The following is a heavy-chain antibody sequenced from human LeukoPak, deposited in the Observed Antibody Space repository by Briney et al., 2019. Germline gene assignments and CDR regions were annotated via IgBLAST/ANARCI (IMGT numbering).Heavy chain of an antibody. CDR3: ARDHYGSGRTDY. CDR2: IYYSGST. CDR1: GGSISRGGYY. Sequence: SQTLSLTCTVSGGSISRGGYYWSWIRQHPGKGLEWIGYIYYSGSTYYNPSLKSRVTISVDTSKNQFSLKLSSVTAADTAVYYCARDHYGSGRTDYWGQGTLVTVSS. D-gene: IGHD3-10*01. J-gene: IGHJ4*02. V-gene: IGHV4-31*03.